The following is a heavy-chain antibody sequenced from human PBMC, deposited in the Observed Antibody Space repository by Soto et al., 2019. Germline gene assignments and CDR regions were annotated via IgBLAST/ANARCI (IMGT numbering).Heavy chain of an antibody. CDR1: GGTFSNYA. CDR3: ARVGKRGGYYGMDV. J-gene: IGHJ6*02. D-gene: IGHD3-10*01. V-gene: IGHV1-69*13. CDR2: IIPIFDTA. Sequence: SVKVSCKASGGTFSNYAISWVRQAPGQGLEWMGGIIPIFDTANYAQKFQGRVTIIADESTSTAYMELSSLRSEDTAVYYCARVGKRGGYYGMDVWGQGTTVTVSS.